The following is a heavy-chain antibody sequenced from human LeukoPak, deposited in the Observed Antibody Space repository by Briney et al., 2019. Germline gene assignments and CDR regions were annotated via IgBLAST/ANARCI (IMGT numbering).Heavy chain of an antibody. CDR2: INPNSGGT. CDR3: ARDRGCSGGRCYDWFDP. D-gene: IGHD2-15*01. CDR1: GYTFTDYY. Sequence: ASVKLSCKASGYTFTDYYIHWVRQAPGQGLEWMGWINPNSGGTNYAQKFQDWVTMTRDTSISTAYMELSRLRSDDTAVYYCARDRGCSGGRCYDWFDPWGQGTLVTVSS. V-gene: IGHV1-2*04. J-gene: IGHJ5*02.